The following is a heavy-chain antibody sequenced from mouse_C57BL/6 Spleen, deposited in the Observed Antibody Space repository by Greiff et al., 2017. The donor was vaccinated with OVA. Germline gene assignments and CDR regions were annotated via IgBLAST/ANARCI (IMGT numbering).Heavy chain of an antibody. CDR1: GYAFTNYL. Sequence: QVQLQQSGAELVRPGTSVKVSCKASGYAFTNYLIEWVKQRPGQGLEWIGEINPGSGGTNYNEKFKGKATLTADKSSSTAYMQLSSLTSEDSAVYFCARDGSNYFDYWGQGTTLTVSS. D-gene: IGHD1-1*01. CDR2: INPGSGGT. J-gene: IGHJ2*01. CDR3: ARDGSNYFDY. V-gene: IGHV1-54*01.